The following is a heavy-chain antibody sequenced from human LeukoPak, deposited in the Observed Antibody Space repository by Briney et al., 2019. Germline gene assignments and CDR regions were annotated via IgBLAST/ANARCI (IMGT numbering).Heavy chain of an antibody. D-gene: IGHD3-10*01. V-gene: IGHV1-69*13. CDR3: ASTGGDYGSGSYSPNWFDP. J-gene: IGHJ5*02. Sequence: ASAKVSCKASGGTFSSYAISWVRQAPGQGLEWMGGIIPIFGTANYAQKFQGRVTITADESTSTAYMELSSLRSEDTAVYYCASTGGDYGSGSYSPNWFDPWGQGTLVTVSS. CDR1: GGTFSSYA. CDR2: IIPIFGTA.